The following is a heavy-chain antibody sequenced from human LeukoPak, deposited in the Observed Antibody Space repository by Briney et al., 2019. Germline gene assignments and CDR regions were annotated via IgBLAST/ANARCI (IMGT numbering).Heavy chain of an antibody. CDR3: ARTVAVAGRYPLDV. CDR2: INHSGST. J-gene: IGHJ6*04. V-gene: IGHV4-34*01. CDR1: GGSFSGYY. Sequence: SETLSLTCAVYGGSFSGYYWSWIRQPPGNGLEWIGEINHSGSTNYNPSLKSRVTISVDTSKNQFSLKLSSVTAADTAVYYCARTVAVAGRYPLDVWGKGTTVTISS. D-gene: IGHD6-19*01.